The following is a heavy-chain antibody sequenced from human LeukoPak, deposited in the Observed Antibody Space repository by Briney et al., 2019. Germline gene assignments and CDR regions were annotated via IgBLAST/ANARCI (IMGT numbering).Heavy chain of an antibody. Sequence: GGSLRLSCAASGFTFRSSVMSWVRQAPGRGLEWASSVGGSDDTANYAASVTGRFTISRDNSKTSVYLQMSNLGAEDTAIYYCAKKSFSTGAFDIRGQGTMVTVSS. CDR3: AKKSFSTGAFDI. D-gene: IGHD3-3*02. CDR1: GFTFRSSV. V-gene: IGHV3-23*01. CDR2: VGGSDDTA. J-gene: IGHJ3*02.